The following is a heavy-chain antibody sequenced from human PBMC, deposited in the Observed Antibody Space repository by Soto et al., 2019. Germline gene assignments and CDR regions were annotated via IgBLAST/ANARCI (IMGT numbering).Heavy chain of an antibody. CDR3: AKGGDSILHH. Sequence: QVQLVESGGGVVQPGRSLRLSCAASGFTFSSYGMHWVRQAPGKGLEWVAVISYDGSNKYYADSVKGRFTISRDNSKNTLYLQMNSLRAEDTAVYYCAKGGDSILHHWGQGTLVTVSS. D-gene: IGHD3-22*01. V-gene: IGHV3-30*18. CDR2: ISYDGSNK. CDR1: GFTFSSYG. J-gene: IGHJ5*02.